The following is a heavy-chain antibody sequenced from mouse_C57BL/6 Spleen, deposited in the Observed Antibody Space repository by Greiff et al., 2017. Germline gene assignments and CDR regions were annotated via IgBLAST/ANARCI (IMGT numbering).Heavy chain of an antibody. Sequence: EVMLVESGGGLVQPGGSLSLSCAASGFTFTDYYMSWVRQPPGKALEWLGFIRNKANGYTTEYSASVKGRFTISRDNSQSILYLQMNALRAEDSATYYCARYYYGSSYQGYFDYWGQGTTLTVSS. CDR1: GFTFTDYY. D-gene: IGHD1-1*01. CDR3: ARYYYGSSYQGYFDY. V-gene: IGHV7-3*01. J-gene: IGHJ2*01. CDR2: IRNKANGYTT.